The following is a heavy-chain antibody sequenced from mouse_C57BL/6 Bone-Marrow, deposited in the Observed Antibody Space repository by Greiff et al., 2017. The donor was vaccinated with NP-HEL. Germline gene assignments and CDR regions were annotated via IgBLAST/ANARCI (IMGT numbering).Heavy chain of an antibody. J-gene: IGHJ3*01. CDR3: ARRYDGYYTWFAY. V-gene: IGHV1-47*01. Sequence: QVHVKQSGAELVKPGASVKMSCKASGYTFTTYPIEWMKQNHGKSLEWIGNFHPYNDDTKYNEKFKGKATLTVEKSSSTVYLELSRLTSDDSAVYYCARRYDGYYTWFAYWGQGTLVTVSA. D-gene: IGHD2-3*01. CDR1: GYTFTTYP. CDR2: FHPYNDDT.